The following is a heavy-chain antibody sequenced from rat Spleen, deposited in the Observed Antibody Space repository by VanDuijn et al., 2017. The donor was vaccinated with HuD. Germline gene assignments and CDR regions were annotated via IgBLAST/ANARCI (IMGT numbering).Heavy chain of an antibody. CDR1: GFTFSDYG. CDR2: LSYGDSSGHSST. CDR3: ASQRTMID. V-gene: IGHV5-29*01. J-gene: IGHJ2*01. D-gene: IGHD1-12*01. Sequence: EVQLVESDGGLVQPGRSLKLSCAASGFTFSDYGVAWVRQAPTTGLEWVATLSYGDSSGHSSTYYRDSVKGRFTISRDNAKSTLSLQMDSLRSEDTATYYCASQRTMIDWGQGVMVTVSS.